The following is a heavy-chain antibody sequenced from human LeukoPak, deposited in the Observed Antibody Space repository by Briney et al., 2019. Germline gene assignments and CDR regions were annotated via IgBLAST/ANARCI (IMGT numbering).Heavy chain of an antibody. CDR3: ARALGPHTGYYDILTGYYSRWFDP. J-gene: IGHJ5*02. V-gene: IGHV4-61*02. CDR2: IYTTGST. CDR1: ACSISSGSYD. D-gene: IGHD3-9*01. Sequence: PSETLSLTCTVSACSISSGSYDWNWLRQPAGKGLEWIGRIYTTGSTHNNPSLKSRVTMSVDTSKNQFSLKMSSVTAEDTAVYYCARALGPHTGYYDILTGYYSRWFDPWGQGTLVTVSS.